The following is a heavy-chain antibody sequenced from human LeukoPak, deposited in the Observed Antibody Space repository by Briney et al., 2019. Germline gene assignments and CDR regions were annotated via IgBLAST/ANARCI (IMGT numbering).Heavy chain of an antibody. CDR1: GGSISSSGYY. J-gene: IGHJ6*02. CDR3: ARDRGGIAVAGPVRKYYYYGMDV. V-gene: IGHV4-39*07. Sequence: NPSETLSLTCTVSGGSISSSGYYWGWIRQPPGKGLECIGSIYYSGSTYYNPSLKSRVTISVDTSKNQFSLKLSSVTAADTAVYYCARDRGGIAVAGPVRKYYYYGMDVWGQGTTVTVSS. CDR2: IYYSGST. D-gene: IGHD6-19*01.